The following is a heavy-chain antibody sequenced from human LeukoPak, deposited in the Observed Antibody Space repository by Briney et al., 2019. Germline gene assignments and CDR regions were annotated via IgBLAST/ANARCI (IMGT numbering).Heavy chain of an antibody. V-gene: IGHV3-23*01. J-gene: IGHJ6*03. Sequence: GGSLRLSCAASGFTFSSYAMSWVRQAPGKGLEWVSAISGSGGSTCYADSVKGRFTISRDNSKNTLYLQMNSLRAEDTAVYYCAKDGYSYGLGMDVWGKGTTVTVSS. CDR3: AKDGYSYGLGMDV. CDR1: GFTFSSYA. CDR2: ISGSGGST. D-gene: IGHD5-18*01.